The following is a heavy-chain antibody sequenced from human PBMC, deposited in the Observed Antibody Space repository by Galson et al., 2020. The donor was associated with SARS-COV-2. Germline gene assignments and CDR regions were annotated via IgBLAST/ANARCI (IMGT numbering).Heavy chain of an antibody. CDR2: ISYDGSNK. CDR3: AREGLVVVAAASGDAFDI. Sequence: GESLKISCAASGFTFSSYAMPWVRQAPGKGLEWVAVISYDGSNKYYANSAKGRFPISRDNSKNTLYLQMNSLRAEDTAVYYCAREGLVVVAAASGDAFDIWGQGTMVTVSS. V-gene: IGHV3-30*04. D-gene: IGHD2-15*01. J-gene: IGHJ3*02. CDR1: GFTFSSYA.